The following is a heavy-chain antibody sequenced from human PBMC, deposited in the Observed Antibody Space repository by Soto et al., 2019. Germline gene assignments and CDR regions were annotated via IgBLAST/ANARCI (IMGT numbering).Heavy chain of an antibody. J-gene: IGHJ3*02. CDR1: GFTFSSYS. CDR2: ISSSSSTI. D-gene: IGHD7-27*01. CDR3: ARVWALAAFDI. Sequence: EVQLVESGGGLVQPGGSLRLSCAASGFTFSSYSMNWVRQAPGKGLEWVSYISSSSSTIYYADSVKGRFTISRDNAKNSLYPQMNSLRAEDTAVYYWARVWALAAFDIWRQGTMVTVSS. V-gene: IGHV3-48*01.